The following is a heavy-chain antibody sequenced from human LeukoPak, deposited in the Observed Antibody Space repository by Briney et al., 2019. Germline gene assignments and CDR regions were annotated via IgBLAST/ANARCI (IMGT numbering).Heavy chain of an antibody. Sequence: GGSLRLSCAASGFTFSSYWMSWVRQAPGKGLEWVANIKQDGSEKYYVDSVKGRFTISRYKAKNSLYLQMNSLRAEDTAVYYCARSSDYDSSGYYLLDAFDIWGQGTMVTVSS. CDR1: GFTFSSYW. J-gene: IGHJ3*02. D-gene: IGHD3-22*01. CDR2: IKQDGSEK. CDR3: ARSSDYDSSGYYLLDAFDI. V-gene: IGHV3-7*01.